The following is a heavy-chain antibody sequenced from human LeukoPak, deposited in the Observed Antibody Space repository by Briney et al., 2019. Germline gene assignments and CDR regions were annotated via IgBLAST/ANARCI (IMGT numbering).Heavy chain of an antibody. V-gene: IGHV4-34*01. CDR3: ARGPGDY. CDR2: INHSGST. CDR1: GGSFSGYY. J-gene: IGHJ4*02. Sequence: SETLSLTCAVYGGSFSGYYWSWIRQPPGKGLEWIGEINHSGSTNYNPSLKSRVTISVDTSKNQFSLKLSSVTAADTAVYYCARGPGDYWGQGTLVTVSS. D-gene: IGHD3-10*01.